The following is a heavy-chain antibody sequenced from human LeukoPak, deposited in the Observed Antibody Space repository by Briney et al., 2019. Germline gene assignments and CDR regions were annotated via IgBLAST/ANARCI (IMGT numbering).Heavy chain of an antibody. Sequence: SETLSLTCTVSRGSINNQYWSWIRQPAGKGLEWIGRMYTNGESDYNPSLKSRVAMSVDTSKSQFSLKLNYMTAADTALYYCARGYYGGAVDSWGQGILVIVSS. D-gene: IGHD3-16*01. V-gene: IGHV4-4*07. CDR3: ARGYYGGAVDS. J-gene: IGHJ4*02. CDR2: MYTNGES. CDR1: RGSINNQY.